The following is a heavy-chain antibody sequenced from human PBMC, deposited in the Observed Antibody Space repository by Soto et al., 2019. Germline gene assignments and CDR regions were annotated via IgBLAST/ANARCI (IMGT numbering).Heavy chain of an antibody. J-gene: IGHJ6*03. D-gene: IGHD3-3*01. V-gene: IGHV1-46*03. Sequence: QVQLVQSGAEVKKPGASVTVSCKASGYTFTSYYIHWVRQAPGQGLEWVGIINHSGGSTSYAQKFQGRGTMTRETSTSTVYMAVRGLRSEDTSVYYCARDQETLPLYYGYCYMDVWGKGTTVTVSS. CDR1: GYTFTSYY. CDR2: INHSGGST. CDR3: ARDQETLPLYYGYCYMDV.